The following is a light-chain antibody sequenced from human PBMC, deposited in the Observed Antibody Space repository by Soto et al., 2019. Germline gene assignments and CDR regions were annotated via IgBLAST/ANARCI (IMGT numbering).Light chain of an antibody. V-gene: IGKV1-5*03. J-gene: IGKJ1*01. CDR2: KAS. CDR1: QTISSW. CDR3: QHYNSYSEE. Sequence: DIQMTQSPSTLSGSVGDRVTITCRASQTISSWLAWYQQKPGKAPKLLIYKASTLKSGVASRFSGSGSGTEFTLTISSLQPDDFATYYCQHYNSYSEEFGQGTKV.